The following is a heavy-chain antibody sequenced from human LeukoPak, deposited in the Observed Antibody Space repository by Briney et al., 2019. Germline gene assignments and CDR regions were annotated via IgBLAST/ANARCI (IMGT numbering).Heavy chain of an antibody. Sequence: PGGSLRLSCAASGFTFSSYAMSWVRQAPGKGLEWVSAISGSGGSTYYADSVKGRFTISRHNSKDTLYLQMNSLRAEDTAVYYCAKAHYDILTGPTDYWGQGTLVTVSS. J-gene: IGHJ4*02. CDR3: AKAHYDILTGPTDY. V-gene: IGHV3-23*01. D-gene: IGHD3-9*01. CDR1: GFTFSSYA. CDR2: ISGSGGST.